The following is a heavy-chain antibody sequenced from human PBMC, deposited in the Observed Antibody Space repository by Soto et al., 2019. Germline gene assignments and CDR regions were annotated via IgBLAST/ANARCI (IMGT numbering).Heavy chain of an antibody. Sequence: QVQLVESGGGVVQPGRSLRLSCAASGFTFSSYGMHWVRQAPGKGLEWVAVISYDGSNKYYADSVKGRFTISRDNSKNTLYLQMNSLRAEDTAVYYCAKDLGPNWNPADYYYYYGMDVWGQGTTVTVSS. D-gene: IGHD1-1*01. CDR1: GFTFSSYG. V-gene: IGHV3-30*18. CDR3: AKDLGPNWNPADYYYYYGMDV. CDR2: ISYDGSNK. J-gene: IGHJ6*02.